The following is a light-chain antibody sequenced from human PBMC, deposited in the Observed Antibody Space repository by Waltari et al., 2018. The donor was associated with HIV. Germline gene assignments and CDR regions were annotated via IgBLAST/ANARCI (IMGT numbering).Light chain of an antibody. V-gene: IGKV1-39*01. CDR1: QNISDN. J-gene: IGKJ1*01. CDR2: AAS. CDR3: QQSYSLPPT. Sequence: DIQMTQSPSSLSASVGDRVTITCRASQNISDNLNWYQQRPGKAPILLSYAASTLQSGVPSTFSGSGSGTHFTLTIISLQPGDFGTYYCQQSYSLPPTFGQGTKVEIK.